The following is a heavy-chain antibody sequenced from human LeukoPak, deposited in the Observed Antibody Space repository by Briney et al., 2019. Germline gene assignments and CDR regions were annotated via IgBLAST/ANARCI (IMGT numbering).Heavy chain of an antibody. CDR3: ATLVGGDYFDY. D-gene: IGHD1-26*01. J-gene: IGHJ4*02. CDR2: INHSGST. CDR1: GGSFSGYY. V-gene: IGHV4-34*01. Sequence: ASETLSLTCAVYGGSFSGYYWSWIRQPPGKGLEWIGEINHSGSTNYNPSLKSRVTISVDTSKNQFSLKLSSVTAADTAVYYCATLVGGDYFDYWGQGTLVTVSS.